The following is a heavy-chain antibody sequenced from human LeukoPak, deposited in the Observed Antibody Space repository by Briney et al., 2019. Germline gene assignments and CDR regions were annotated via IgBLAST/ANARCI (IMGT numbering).Heavy chain of an antibody. V-gene: IGHV4-59*08. CDR3: AKFHNWFDS. D-gene: IGHD2-21*01. CDR2: TYHSGTT. J-gene: IGHJ5*01. CDR1: GDSITDYY. Sequence: SETLSLTCTVSGDSITDYYWSWIRQPPGKELEWIGFTYHSGTTSYNPSLNSRVTISIDTSTNQFSLKLSSVTAADTAVYYCAKFHNWFDSWGQGTLVAVSS.